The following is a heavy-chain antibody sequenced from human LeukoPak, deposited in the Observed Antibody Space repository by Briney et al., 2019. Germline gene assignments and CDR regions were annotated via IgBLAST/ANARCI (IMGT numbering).Heavy chain of an antibody. J-gene: IGHJ3*02. V-gene: IGHV3-21*01. CDR1: GFTFNYYN. CDR3: ARDPGDVAAAHDAFDI. D-gene: IGHD2-15*01. CDR2: ITSSGAYI. Sequence: GGSLRLSCAASGFTFNYYNMNWVRQAPGKALEWVSSITSSGAYIFYADSVRGRFTISRDNAKDSLYLQMNSLRAEDTAVYYCARDPGDVAAAHDAFDIWGQGTMVTVSS.